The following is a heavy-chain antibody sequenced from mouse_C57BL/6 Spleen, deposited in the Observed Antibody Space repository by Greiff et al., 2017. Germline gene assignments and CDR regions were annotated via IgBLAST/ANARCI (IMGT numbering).Heavy chain of an antibody. D-gene: IGHD2-3*01. Sequence: EVMLVESGEGLVKPGGSLKLSCAASGFTFSSYAMSWVRQTPEKRLEWVAYISSGGDYIYYADPVKGRFTISRDNARNTLYLQMSSLKSEDTAMYYCTRGYDGYSPYWYFDVWGTGTTVTVSS. J-gene: IGHJ1*03. CDR3: TRGYDGYSPYWYFDV. CDR1: GFTFSSYA. V-gene: IGHV5-9-1*02. CDR2: ISSGGDYI.